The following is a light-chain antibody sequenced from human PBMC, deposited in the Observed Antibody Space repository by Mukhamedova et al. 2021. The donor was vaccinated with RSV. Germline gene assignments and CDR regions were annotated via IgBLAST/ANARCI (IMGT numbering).Light chain of an antibody. CDR3: QQTYNIPIT. V-gene: IGKV1-39*01. J-gene: IGKJ5*01. CDR2: AAS. Sequence: WYQRRVHGKAPKLLIYAASTLQNGVPSRFSGSGSGTEFTLTISSLQPQDFSTYYCQQTYNIPITFGQGTRLEIK.